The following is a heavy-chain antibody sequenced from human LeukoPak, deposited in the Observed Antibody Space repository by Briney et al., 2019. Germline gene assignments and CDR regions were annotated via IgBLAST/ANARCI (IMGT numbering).Heavy chain of an antibody. Sequence: PGGSLRLSCAASGFTFSSYGMHWVRQAPGKGLEWVAVIWYDGSNKYYADSVKGRFTISRDNSKNTLYLQMNSLRAEDTAVYYCARDKVTYSSGWSYFDYWGQGTLVTVSS. CDR3: ARDKVTYSSGWSYFDY. CDR2: IWYDGSNK. D-gene: IGHD6-19*01. CDR1: GFTFSSYG. V-gene: IGHV3-33*01. J-gene: IGHJ4*02.